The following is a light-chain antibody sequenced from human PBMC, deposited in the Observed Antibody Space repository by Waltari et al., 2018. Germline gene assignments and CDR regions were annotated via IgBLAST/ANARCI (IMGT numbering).Light chain of an antibody. J-gene: IGKJ1*01. V-gene: IGKV3-20*01. Sequence: SCRASQSVSKYLAWYQQKPGQAPRLLIYHASSRATGIPDRFSGSGFGTDFSLTISRLAPEDFAVYYCQKYESLPATFGQGTKVEIK. CDR1: QSVSKY. CDR2: HAS. CDR3: QKYESLPAT.